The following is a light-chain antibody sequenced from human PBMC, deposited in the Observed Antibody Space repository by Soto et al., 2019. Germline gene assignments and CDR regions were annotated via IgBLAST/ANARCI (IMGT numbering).Light chain of an antibody. Sequence: QSVLTQPASVSGSPGQSITISCTGTSSDVGGYNYVSWYQQHPGKAPKLMIYDVSNRPSGVSNRFSGSKSGNTASLTISGRQAEDEADYYCSSCTSSSTHVVFGGGTKLTVL. CDR3: SSCTSSSTHVV. V-gene: IGLV2-14*01. CDR2: DVS. CDR1: SSDVGGYNY. J-gene: IGLJ2*01.